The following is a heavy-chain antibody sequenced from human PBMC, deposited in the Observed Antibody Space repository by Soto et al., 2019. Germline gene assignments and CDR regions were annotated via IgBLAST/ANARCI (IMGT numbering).Heavy chain of an antibody. Sequence: QVQLVESGGGVVQPGRSLRLSCAASGFTFSSYAMHWVRQAPGKGLEWVAVISYDGSNKYYADSVKGRFTISRDNSKNTLYLHMNSLSAEDTAVYYCARDGVGYGTGRYSSSSYYYGMDVWGQGTTVTVSS. D-gene: IGHD6-6*01. CDR2: ISYDGSNK. CDR1: GFTFSSYA. J-gene: IGHJ6*02. V-gene: IGHV3-30-3*01. CDR3: ARDGVGYGTGRYSSSSYYYGMDV.